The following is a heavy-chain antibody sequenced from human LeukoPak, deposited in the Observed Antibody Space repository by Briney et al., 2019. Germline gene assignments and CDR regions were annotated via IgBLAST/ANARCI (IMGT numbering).Heavy chain of an antibody. J-gene: IGHJ4*02. D-gene: IGHD5-18*01. CDR1: GYTFTSYG. CDR2: ISAYNGKT. CDR3: ARSLRIQLWSANFDY. V-gene: IGHV1-18*01. Sequence: GASGKVSCKASGYTFTSYGISRVRQAPGQGLEWRGWISAYNGKTNYAQKLQGRVTMTTDTSTSTAYMELRSLRSDDTAVYYCARSLRIQLWSANFDYWGQGALVTVSS.